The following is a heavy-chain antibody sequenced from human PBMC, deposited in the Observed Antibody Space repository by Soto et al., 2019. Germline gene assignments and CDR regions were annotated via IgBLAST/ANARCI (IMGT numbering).Heavy chain of an antibody. V-gene: IGHV3-53*01. CDR1: GFKVGSSY. D-gene: IGHD1-26*01. Sequence: EVQVVESGGDLIQPGGSLRLSCAASGFKVGSSYVTWFRQAPGKGLEWVSVIVSGGSTHYPDSVTGRFTVSRDVSNNTVYLHMSTLRAEDTAVYFCATDSPNVGIGYFDSWGLGTLVTVSS. CDR3: ATDSPNVGIGYFDS. CDR2: IVSGGST. J-gene: IGHJ4*02.